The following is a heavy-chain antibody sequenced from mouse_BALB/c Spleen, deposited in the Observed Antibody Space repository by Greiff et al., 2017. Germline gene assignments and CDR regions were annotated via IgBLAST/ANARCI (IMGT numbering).Heavy chain of an antibody. CDR1: GFAFSSYD. J-gene: IGHJ3*01. D-gene: IGHD2-2*01. CDR3: ARHNGNDPAY. V-gene: IGHV5-12-1*01. Sequence: EVKLMESGGGLVKPGGSLKLSCAASGFAFSSYDMSWVRQTPEKRLEWVAYISSGGGSTYYPDTVKGRFTISRDNAKNTLYLQMSSLKSEDTAMYYCARHNGNDPAYWGQGTLVTVSA. CDR2: ISSGGGST.